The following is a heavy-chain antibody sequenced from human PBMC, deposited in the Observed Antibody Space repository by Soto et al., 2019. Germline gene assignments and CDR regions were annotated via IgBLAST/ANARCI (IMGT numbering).Heavy chain of an antibody. D-gene: IGHD2-15*01. Sequence: GGSLRLSCAASVLPFSSYAMSWVRQAPGKGLEWVSAISGSGGSTYYADSVKGRFTISRDNSKNTLYLQMNSLRAEDTAVYYCAKPECSGGSCYLYWGQGTLVTVSS. CDR1: VLPFSSYA. V-gene: IGHV3-23*01. CDR3: AKPECSGGSCYLY. CDR2: ISGSGGST. J-gene: IGHJ4*02.